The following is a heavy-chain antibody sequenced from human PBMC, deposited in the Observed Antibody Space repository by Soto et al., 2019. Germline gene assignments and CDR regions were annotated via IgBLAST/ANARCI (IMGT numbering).Heavy chain of an antibody. Sequence: SQTLSLTCAISGDSVSSNSATWKWIRQSPSRGLEWLGRTYYRSRWYNDYLVSVESRITINPDTSENQFSLHLDSVTPEDTAVYYCATSPAVGISQSADADSVSAGGPWFDSWGQGTLVTVSS. V-gene: IGHV6-1*01. CDR3: ATSPAVGISQSADADSVSAGGPWFDS. J-gene: IGHJ5*01. CDR2: TYYRSRWYN. D-gene: IGHD7-27*01. CDR1: GDSVSSNSAT.